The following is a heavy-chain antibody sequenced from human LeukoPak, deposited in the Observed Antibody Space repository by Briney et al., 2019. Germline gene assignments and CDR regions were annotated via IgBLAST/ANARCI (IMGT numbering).Heavy chain of an antibody. Sequence: GASVKVSCKASGYTFTSYGISWVRQAPGQGLEWMGWISAYNGNTNYAQKLQGRVTMTTDTSTSTAYMELRSLRSDDTAVYYCARENHYYDSSGYYSFDPWGQGTLVTVSS. D-gene: IGHD3-22*01. CDR1: GYTFTSYG. V-gene: IGHV1-18*01. CDR2: ISAYNGNT. CDR3: ARENHYYDSSGYYSFDP. J-gene: IGHJ5*02.